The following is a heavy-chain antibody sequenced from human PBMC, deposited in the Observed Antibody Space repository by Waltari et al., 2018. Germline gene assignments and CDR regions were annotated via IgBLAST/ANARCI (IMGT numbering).Heavy chain of an antibody. D-gene: IGHD2-15*01. CDR2: INHSGST. Sequence: QVQLQQWGAGLLKPSETLSLTCAVYGGSFSGYYWSWIRQPPGKGLEWIGEINHSGSTNYNPSLKRRVTRSVDTSKNQFSLKLSSVTAADTAVYYCARGRRIPWNYYYGMDVWGQGTTVTVSS. CDR3: ARGRRIPWNYYYGMDV. J-gene: IGHJ6*02. V-gene: IGHV4-34*01. CDR1: GGSFSGYY.